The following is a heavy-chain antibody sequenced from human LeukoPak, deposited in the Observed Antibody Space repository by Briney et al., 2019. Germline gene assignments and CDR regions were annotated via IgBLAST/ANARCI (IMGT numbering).Heavy chain of an antibody. D-gene: IGHD2-2*01. CDR3: AKDLCSSTSCENWFDP. J-gene: IGHJ5*02. CDR2: IRYDGSNK. CDR1: GGTFSSYG. Sequence: SCKASGGTFSSYGMHWVRQAPGKGLEWVAFIRYDGSNKYYADSVKGRFTISRDNSKNTLYLQMNSLRAEDTAVYYCAKDLCSSTSCENWFDPWGQGTLVTVSS. V-gene: IGHV3-30*02.